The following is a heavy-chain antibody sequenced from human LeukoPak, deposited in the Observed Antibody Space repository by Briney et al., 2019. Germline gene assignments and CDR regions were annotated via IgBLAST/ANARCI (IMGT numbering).Heavy chain of an antibody. CDR2: IYTTGST. V-gene: IGHV4-4*07. J-gene: IGHJ3*02. CDR1: GGSISSYY. CDR3: ARPASGTPWAAFDI. D-gene: IGHD3-10*01. Sequence: SETLSLTCSVSGGSISSYYWSWIRQPAGKGLEWIGRIYTTGSTDYNPSLKSRVTMSVDTSKNQFSLKLTSVTAADTAVYYCARPASGTPWAAFDIWGQGTMVTVSS.